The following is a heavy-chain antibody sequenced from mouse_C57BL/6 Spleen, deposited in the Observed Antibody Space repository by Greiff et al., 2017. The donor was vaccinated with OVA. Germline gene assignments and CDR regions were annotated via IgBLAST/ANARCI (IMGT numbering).Heavy chain of an antibody. J-gene: IGHJ1*03. CDR2: IRSKSNNYAT. D-gene: IGHD2-10*01. CDR3: VREGAYSRWYFDV. Sequence: EVQLVESGGGLVQPKGSLKLSCAASGFSFNTYAMNWVRQAPGKGLEWVARIRSKSNNYATYYADSVKDRFTISRDDSESMLYLQMNNLKTEDTAMYYCVREGAYSRWYFDVWGTGTTVTVSS. CDR1: GFSFNTYA. V-gene: IGHV10-1*01.